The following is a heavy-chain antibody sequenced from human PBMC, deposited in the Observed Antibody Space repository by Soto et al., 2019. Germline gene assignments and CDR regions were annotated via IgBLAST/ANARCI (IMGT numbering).Heavy chain of an antibody. CDR2: IWYDGSNK. CDR3: ARGDYYDSSGYYVQFDY. J-gene: IGHJ4*02. CDR1: GFAFTTYA. V-gene: IGHV3-33*08. Sequence: GGSLRLSCAASGFAFTTYAMHWVRQAPGKGLEWVAVIWYDGSNKYYADSVKGRFTISRDNSKNTLYLQMNSLRAEDTAVYYCARGDYYDSSGYYVQFDYWGQGTLVTVSS. D-gene: IGHD3-22*01.